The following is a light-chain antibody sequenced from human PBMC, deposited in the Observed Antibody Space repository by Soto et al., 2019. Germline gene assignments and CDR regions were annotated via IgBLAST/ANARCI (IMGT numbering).Light chain of an antibody. V-gene: IGLV2-23*02. J-gene: IGLJ1*01. Sequence: QSVLTQPASVSGSPGQSITISCTGTSSDVGSYNLVSWYQQHPGKAPKLMIYEVSKRPSGVSNRFSGSKSGNTASLTISGLQAEDEGDYYCCSYAGSNTYVFGSGTKVTVL. CDR2: EVS. CDR1: SSDVGSYNL. CDR3: CSYAGSNTYV.